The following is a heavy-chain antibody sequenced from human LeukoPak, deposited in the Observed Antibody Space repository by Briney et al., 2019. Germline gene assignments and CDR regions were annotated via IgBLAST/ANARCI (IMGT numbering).Heavy chain of an antibody. CDR2: IHTSGST. V-gene: IGHV4-4*07. Sequence: SETLSLTCTVSGGSISSYYWSWIRQPAGKGLEWIGRIHTSGSTNYNPSLKSRVTMSVDTSKYQFSLKLSSVTAADTAVYYCARGQYIYGDYRCYMDVWGKGTTVTISS. CDR3: ARGQYIYGDYRCYMDV. CDR1: GGSISSYY. D-gene: IGHD4-17*01. J-gene: IGHJ6*03.